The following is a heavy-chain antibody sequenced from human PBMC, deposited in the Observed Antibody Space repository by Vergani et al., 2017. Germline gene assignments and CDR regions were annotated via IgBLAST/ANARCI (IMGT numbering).Heavy chain of an antibody. J-gene: IGHJ4*02. V-gene: IGHV4-34*01. Sequence: VQLQQWGAGLLKPSETLSLTCAVYGGSFSGYYWSWIRQPPGKGLEWIGEINHSGSTNYNPSLKSRVTISVDTSKNQFSLKLSSVTAADTAVYYCARVPYYDFWSGFDYWGQGTLVTVSS. CDR2: INHSGST. CDR3: ARVPYYDFWSGFDY. CDR1: GGSFSGYY. D-gene: IGHD3-3*01.